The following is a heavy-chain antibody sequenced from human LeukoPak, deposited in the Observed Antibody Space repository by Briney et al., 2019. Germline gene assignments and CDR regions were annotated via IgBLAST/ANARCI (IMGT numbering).Heavy chain of an antibody. J-gene: IGHJ4*02. CDR3: ARDLQGMTTVTYYFDY. CDR1: GFTFSSYG. D-gene: IGHD4-17*01. CDR2: IWYDGSNK. Sequence: GGSLRLSCAASGFTFSSYGMHWVRQAPGKGLEWVAVIWYDGSNKYYADSVKGRFTISRDNSKNTLYLQMNCLRAEDTAVYYCARDLQGMTTVTYYFDYWGQGTLVTVSS. V-gene: IGHV3-33*01.